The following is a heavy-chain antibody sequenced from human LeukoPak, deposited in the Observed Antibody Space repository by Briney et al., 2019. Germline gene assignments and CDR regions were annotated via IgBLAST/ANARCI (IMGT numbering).Heavy chain of an antibody. V-gene: IGHV1-69*04. CDR3: AKDQGLTAPPPYGLDV. J-gene: IGHJ6*02. CDR2: IIPVLNIT. Sequence: SVKVSCKASGGTFSSSAITWVRQAPGQGLEWMGRIIPVLNITTYAQKFQGRVTITADTSTSTVYMELSSLRSEETAVYYCAKDQGLTAPPPYGLDVWGQGTTVIVTS. CDR1: GGTFSSSA. D-gene: IGHD5-18*01.